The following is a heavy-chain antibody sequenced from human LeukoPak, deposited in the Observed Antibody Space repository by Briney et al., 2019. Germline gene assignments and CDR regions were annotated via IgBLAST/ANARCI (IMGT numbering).Heavy chain of an antibody. D-gene: IGHD2-2*01. Sequence: GGSLRLSCAASGFTFSSYEMNWVRQAPGKGLEWVSYISSSGGTIYYADSVKGRFTISRDNAKNSLYLQMNSLRAEDTAVYYCAREGGGYCSSTSCPGGSTAMDYYYGMDVWGQGTTVTVSS. J-gene: IGHJ6*02. CDR1: GFTFSSYE. CDR3: AREGGGYCSSTSCPGGSTAMDYYYGMDV. V-gene: IGHV3-48*03. CDR2: ISSSGGTI.